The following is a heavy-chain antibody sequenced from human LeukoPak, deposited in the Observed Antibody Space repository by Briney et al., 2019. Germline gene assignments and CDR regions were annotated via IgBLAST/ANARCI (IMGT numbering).Heavy chain of an antibody. V-gene: IGHV1-69*05. CDR2: INPIFGTA. D-gene: IGHD6-13*01. J-gene: IGHJ5*02. Sequence: SVNVSCKASGGTLSSYAISWVRQAPGQGVEWVGRINPIFGTANYAQKFQGRVTITTDESTSTAYMELSSLGSEDTAVYYCARDEWLAAAGNWFDPWGQGTLVTVSS. CDR1: GGTLSSYA. CDR3: ARDEWLAAAGNWFDP.